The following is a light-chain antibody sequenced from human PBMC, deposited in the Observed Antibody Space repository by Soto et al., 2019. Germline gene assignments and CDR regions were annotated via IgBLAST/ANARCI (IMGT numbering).Light chain of an antibody. CDR1: QSVRNTY. CDR2: GAS. Sequence: EVVLTQSPGTLYLSPGERATLSCRASQSVRNTYLAWYQQKPGQAPRLLIFGASSRATGIPDRFSGSGSGTDFTLTISRLEAEDFAVYYCQQYDNSQRTFGQGTKVEIK. CDR3: QQYDNSQRT. J-gene: IGKJ1*01. V-gene: IGKV3-20*01.